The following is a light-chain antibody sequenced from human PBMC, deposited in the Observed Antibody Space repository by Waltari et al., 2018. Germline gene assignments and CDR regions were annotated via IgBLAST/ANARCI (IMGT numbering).Light chain of an antibody. CDR2: GAS. J-gene: IGKJ3*01. V-gene: IGKV3D-7*01. CDR3: QQDYNLPL. CDR1: QSVSSSY. Sequence: PGERVTLSCRASQSVSSSYLTWYQQKPGQAPRLLIYGASTRATSIPARFSGSGSGTDFTPTISSLQPEDFAVYYCQQDYNLPLFGPGTKVDIK.